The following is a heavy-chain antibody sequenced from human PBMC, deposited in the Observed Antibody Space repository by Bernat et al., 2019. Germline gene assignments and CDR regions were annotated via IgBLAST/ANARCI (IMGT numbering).Heavy chain of an antibody. CDR2: ISYDGSNK. D-gene: IGHD2-2*03. J-gene: IGHJ5*02. CDR1: GFTFSSYA. Sequence: QVQLVESGGGVVQPGRSLRLSCAASGFTFSSYAMHWVRQAPGKGLEGVAVISYDGSNKYYADSVKGRFTISRDNSKNTLYLQMNSLRAEDTAVYYCARVGIVVVPAAPPLDWFDPWGQGTLVTVSS. V-gene: IGHV3-30-3*01. CDR3: ARVGIVVVPAAPPLDWFDP.